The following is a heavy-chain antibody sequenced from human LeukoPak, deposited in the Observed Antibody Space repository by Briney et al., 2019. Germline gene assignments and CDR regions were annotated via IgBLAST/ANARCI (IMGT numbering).Heavy chain of an antibody. V-gene: IGHV3-53*01. Sequence: GGSLRLSCAASGFTVSSNYMSWVRQAPGKGLEWVSVIYSGGSTYYADSVKGRFTISRDNSKNTLYLQMNSLRAEDTAVYYCARGYYDSNAQLFDYWGQGTLVTVSS. CDR3: ARGYYDSNAQLFDY. J-gene: IGHJ4*02. CDR2: IYSGGST. CDR1: GFTVSSNY. D-gene: IGHD3-22*01.